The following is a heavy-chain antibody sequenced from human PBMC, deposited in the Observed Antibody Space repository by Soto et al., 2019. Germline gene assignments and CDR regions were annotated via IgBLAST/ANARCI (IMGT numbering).Heavy chain of an antibody. D-gene: IGHD2-21*02. CDR1: GYTFTRNW. V-gene: IGHV5-51*01. CDR2: IFPIDSDT. CDR3: ATPGGRDFNAFDV. Sequence: GESLKISCKGSGYTFTRNWIGWVRQMPGKGLEWMGIIFPIDSDTRYSPSSQGQVTISADNSISTAYLQWSCLKASDTAIYYCATPGGRDFNAFDVWGQGTVVTVSS. J-gene: IGHJ3*01.